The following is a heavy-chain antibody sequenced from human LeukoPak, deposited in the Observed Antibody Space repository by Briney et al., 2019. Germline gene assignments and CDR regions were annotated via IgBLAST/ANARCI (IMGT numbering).Heavy chain of an antibody. Sequence: GGSLRLSCAASGFTYSTYCIHWVRQAPGKGLEWVAFIRYDGTNKWYANSVKGRFTVSRDNSKNMLYLQMNSLRAEDTAVYHCAKDRDYGDYPSVYYYYMDVWGKGTTVTVSS. CDR2: IRYDGTNK. V-gene: IGHV3-30*02. CDR3: AKDRDYGDYPSVYYYYMDV. D-gene: IGHD4-17*01. J-gene: IGHJ6*03. CDR1: GFTYSTYC.